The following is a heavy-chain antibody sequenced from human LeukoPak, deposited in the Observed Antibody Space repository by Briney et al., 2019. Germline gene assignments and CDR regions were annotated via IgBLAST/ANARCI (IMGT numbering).Heavy chain of an antibody. CDR3: AKDPEDGYCSSTSCWPGY. CDR1: GFTFSSYW. D-gene: IGHD2-2*01. Sequence: GGSLRLSCAASGFTFSSYWMSWVRQAPGKGLEWVANIKQDGSEKYYVDSVKGRFTISRDNAKNTLYLQMNSLRAEDTAVYYCAKDPEDGYCSSTSCWPGYWGQGTLVTVSS. J-gene: IGHJ4*02. V-gene: IGHV3-7*01. CDR2: IKQDGSEK.